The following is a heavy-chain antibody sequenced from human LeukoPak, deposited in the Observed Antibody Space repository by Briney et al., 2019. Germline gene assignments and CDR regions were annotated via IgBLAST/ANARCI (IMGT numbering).Heavy chain of an antibody. Sequence: GRSLRLSCAASGFTFSGYIMNWVRQAPGKGLEWISFIGTSGNPIYYADSVKGRFTVSRDNDKNSLYLQMNSLRAEDTAVYYCARDQWLDYWGQGTLVTVSS. V-gene: IGHV3-48*01. CDR3: ARDQWLDY. CDR2: IGTSGNPI. J-gene: IGHJ4*02. D-gene: IGHD6-19*01. CDR1: GFTFSGYI.